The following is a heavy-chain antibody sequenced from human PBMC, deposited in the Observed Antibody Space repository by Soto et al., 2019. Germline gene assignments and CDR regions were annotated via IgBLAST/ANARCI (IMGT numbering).Heavy chain of an antibody. D-gene: IGHD2-2*01. Sequence: GGSLRLSCAASGFTFSSYAMSWVRQAPGKGLEWVSAISGSGGSTYYADSVKGRFTISRDNSKNTLYLQMNSLRAEDTAVYYCAKDTQFGVVPAADFDYWGQGTLVTVSS. V-gene: IGHV3-23*01. CDR1: GFTFSSYA. CDR3: AKDTQFGVVPAADFDY. CDR2: ISGSGGST. J-gene: IGHJ4*02.